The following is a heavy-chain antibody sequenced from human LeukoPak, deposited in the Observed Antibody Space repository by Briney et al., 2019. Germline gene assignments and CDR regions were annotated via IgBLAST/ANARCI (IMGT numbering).Heavy chain of an antibody. V-gene: IGHV3-33*01. CDR1: GLTFSRHG. D-gene: IGHD3-10*01. CDR3: ARPTDGPGSYLIDY. Sequence: GGSLRLPCAASGLTFSRHGMQGLRHAPAKGLEGVEVIWNDGSIEYYANSVKGRFAISRDNSKNTLYLQMNSLRAEDTAVYYCARPTDGPGSYLIDYWGQETLVTVSS. J-gene: IGHJ4*02. CDR2: IWNDGSIE.